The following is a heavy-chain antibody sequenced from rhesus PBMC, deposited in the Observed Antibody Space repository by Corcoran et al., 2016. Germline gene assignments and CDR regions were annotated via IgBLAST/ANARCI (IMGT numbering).Heavy chain of an antibody. CDR3: AKGGGVQSFDY. Sequence: EVQLVQSGGGLAKPGGSLRLSCAASGFTFSRYAMPWVRQAPGKGLEWVSGISSGDTTYYADSVKGRFTISRDNSKNTLSLEMNSLRPEDTAVYYCAKGGGVQSFDYWGQGVLVTVSS. D-gene: IGHD5-24*01. J-gene: IGHJ4*01. CDR2: ISSGDTT. V-gene: IGHV3-103*01. CDR1: GFTFSRYA.